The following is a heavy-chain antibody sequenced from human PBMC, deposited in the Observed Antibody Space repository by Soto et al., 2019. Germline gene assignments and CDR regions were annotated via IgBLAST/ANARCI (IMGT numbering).Heavy chain of an antibody. D-gene: IGHD2-2*01. CDR2: FSGSGGNI. V-gene: IGHV3-23*01. Sequence: EVHLLESGGGLVQAGGSLRLSCVASGFTFSTHAMSWVRQVPGKGLEWVSTFSGSGGNIYNGESVKGRFTISRDDPKNTLYLDMNSLRVEDTAVYYWAKDPPWTVGPLAMDVWGQGTTVTVSS. CDR1: GFTFSTHA. J-gene: IGHJ6*02. CDR3: AKDPPWTVGPLAMDV.